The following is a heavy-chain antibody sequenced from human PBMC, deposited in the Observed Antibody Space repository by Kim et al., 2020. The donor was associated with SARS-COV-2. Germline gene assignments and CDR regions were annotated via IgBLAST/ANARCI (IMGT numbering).Heavy chain of an antibody. J-gene: IGHJ6*02. V-gene: IGHV1-69*13. D-gene: IGHD3-10*01. CDR3: VRDAWEFSQFYKSGVDV. CDR2: IIPIFGAA. Sequence: SVKVSCKASGGSFSDTAINWVRQVPGQGLEWMGGIIPIFGAASYAEKFRGRATVTADDSTRIVYMEVSSLTSEDKAVYYCVRDAWEFSQFYKSGVDVWGQGTTVTVSS. CDR1: GGSFSDTA.